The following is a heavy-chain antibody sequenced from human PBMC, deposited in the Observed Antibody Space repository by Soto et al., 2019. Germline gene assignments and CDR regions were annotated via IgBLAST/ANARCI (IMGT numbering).Heavy chain of an antibody. CDR2: MNGDGSDT. J-gene: IGHJ4*02. CDR3: ARSVSGIFEY. CDR1: GFTFSNYY. D-gene: IGHD6-19*01. V-gene: IGHV3-74*03. Sequence: QAGGSLRLSCAASGFTFSNYYMHWVRQAPGQGLEWVSRMNGDGSDTKYADSAKGRFTISRDNAKNTLYLQMNSLRAEDTAVYYCARSVSGIFEYWGQGTLVTVSS.